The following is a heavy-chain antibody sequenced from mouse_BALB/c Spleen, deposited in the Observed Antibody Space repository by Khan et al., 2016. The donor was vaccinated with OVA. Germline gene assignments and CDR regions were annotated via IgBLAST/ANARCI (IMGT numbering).Heavy chain of an antibody. CDR3: ERRSDNSGSLFAY. CDR1: GYIFTSYW. D-gene: IGHD3-2*01. V-gene: IGHV1S132*01. J-gene: IGHJ3*01. Sequence: QVQLQQSGAELVRPGASVKLSCKTSGYIFTSYWIHWVKQRSGQGLEWIARIYPGTGSTHYNEKFKGKATLTADKSSSTAYMQLSSLKSEDSAVYFCERRSDNSGSLFAYWGQGTLVTVSA. CDR2: IYPGTGST.